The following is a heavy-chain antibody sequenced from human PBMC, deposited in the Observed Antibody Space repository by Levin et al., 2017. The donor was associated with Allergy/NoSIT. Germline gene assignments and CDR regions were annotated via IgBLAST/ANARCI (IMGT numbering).Heavy chain of an antibody. Sequence: KISCKASGGTFSSYAISWVRRAPGQGLEWMGRIIPILGIANYAQKFQGRVTITADKSTSTAYMELSSLRSEDTAVYYCARNADYGGNWGWFDPWGQGTLVTVSS. V-gene: IGHV1-69*04. CDR2: IIPILGIA. J-gene: IGHJ5*02. CDR3: ARNADYGGNWGWFDP. CDR1: GGTFSSYA. D-gene: IGHD4-23*01.